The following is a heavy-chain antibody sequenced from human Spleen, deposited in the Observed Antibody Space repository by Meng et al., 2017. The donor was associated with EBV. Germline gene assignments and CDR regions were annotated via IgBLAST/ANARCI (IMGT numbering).Heavy chain of an antibody. Sequence: QLQRQGSGPGRVKPSEPLSLTGTVFGGSISSSSYYWGWLRQPPGMGLEWIGSIYYSGSTYYNPSLKSRVTISVDTSKNQFSLKLSSVTAADTAVYYCAREAAAGTSYFDYWGQGTLVTVS. CDR2: IYYSGST. CDR1: GGSISSSSYY. CDR3: AREAAAGTSYFDY. D-gene: IGHD6-13*01. J-gene: IGHJ4*02. V-gene: IGHV4-39*07.